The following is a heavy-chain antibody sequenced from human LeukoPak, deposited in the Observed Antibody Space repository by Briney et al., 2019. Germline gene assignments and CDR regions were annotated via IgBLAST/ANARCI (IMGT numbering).Heavy chain of an antibody. CDR1: GYSISSGYY. V-gene: IGHV4-38-2*02. CDR3: ARATTVTTEFDY. J-gene: IGHJ4*02. CDR2: IYHSGST. Sequence: SETLSLTCTVSGYSISSGYYWGWIRQPPGKGLEWIGSIYHSGSTYYNPSLKSRVTISVDTSKNQFSLKLSSVTAADTAVYYCARATTVTTEFDYWGQGTLVTVSP. D-gene: IGHD4-11*01.